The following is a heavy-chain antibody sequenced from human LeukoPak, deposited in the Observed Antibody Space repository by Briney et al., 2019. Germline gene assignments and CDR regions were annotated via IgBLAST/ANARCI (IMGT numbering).Heavy chain of an antibody. CDR3: AKVRSGWSPFDY. V-gene: IGHV3-23*01. J-gene: IGHJ4*02. CDR2: ISGSGGST. CDR1: GFTFSSYA. D-gene: IGHD6-19*01. Sequence: GGSLRLSCAASGFTFSSYAMSWVRQAPGKGLEWVSAISGSGGSTYYADSVKGRFTISRDNSKNTLYLQMNSLRAEDTARYFCAKVRSGWSPFDYWGQGTLVTVSS.